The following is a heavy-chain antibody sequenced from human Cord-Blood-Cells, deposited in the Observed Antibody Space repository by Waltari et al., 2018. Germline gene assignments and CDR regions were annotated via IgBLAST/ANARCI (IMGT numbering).Heavy chain of an antibody. CDR2: INHSGST. CDR3: ARVLTVVTNDPWYFDY. Sequence: QVQLQQWGAGLLKPSETLSLTCAVYGGSFSGYYWSWIRQPPGKGLEWIGEINHSGSTNNNPSLKSQVTISVDTSKNQFSLKLSSVTAADTAVYYCARVLTVVTNDPWYFDYWGQGTLVTVSS. D-gene: IGHD1-1*01. J-gene: IGHJ4*02. CDR1: GGSFSGYY. V-gene: IGHV4-34*01.